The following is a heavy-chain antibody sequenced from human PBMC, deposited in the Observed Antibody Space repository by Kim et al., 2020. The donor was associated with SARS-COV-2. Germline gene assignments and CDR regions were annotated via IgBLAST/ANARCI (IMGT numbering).Heavy chain of an antibody. CDR3: AKRARVGGDYAFRWDWFDP. J-gene: IGHJ5*02. CDR2: ISGSGGST. CDR1: GFTFSSYA. D-gene: IGHD4-17*01. V-gene: IGHV3-23*01. Sequence: GGSLRLSCAASGFTFSSYAMSWVRQAPGKGLEWVSAISGSGGSTYYADSVKGRFTISRDNSKNTLYLQMNSLRAEDTAVYYCAKRARVGGDYAFRWDWFDPWGQGTLVTVSS.